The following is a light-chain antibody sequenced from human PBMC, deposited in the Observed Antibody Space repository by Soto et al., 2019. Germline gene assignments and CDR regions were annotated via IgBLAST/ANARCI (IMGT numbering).Light chain of an antibody. CDR1: QSVSSSY. V-gene: IGKV3-20*01. CDR3: QPYGSSPT. Sequence: EIVLTQSPGTLSLSPGERATLSCRASQSVSSSYLAWYQQKPGQAPRLLIYGASSRATCIPDRFSGSGSGTDFTLTISRLEPEDFAVYYCQPYGSSPTFGQGTKVEIK. J-gene: IGKJ1*01. CDR2: GAS.